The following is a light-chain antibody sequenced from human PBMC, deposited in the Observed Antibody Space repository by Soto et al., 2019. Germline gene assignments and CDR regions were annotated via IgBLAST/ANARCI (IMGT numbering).Light chain of an antibody. Sequence: EIRMKQSPSTVSASVEDRVTIICRASQSISSWLAWYQQKPGKAPKLLIYDASNLQSGVPSRFSGSGSGTEFTLTISSLQPDDFATYYCQQYNIYSFGQGTKVDI. J-gene: IGKJ1*01. V-gene: IGKV1-5*02. CDR3: QQYNIYS. CDR1: QSISSW. CDR2: DAS.